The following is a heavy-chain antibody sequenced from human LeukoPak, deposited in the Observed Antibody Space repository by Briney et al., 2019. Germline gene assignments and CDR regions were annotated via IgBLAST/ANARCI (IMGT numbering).Heavy chain of an antibody. Sequence: GGSLRLSCAASGFTVSSNYMSWVRQAPGKGLEWVSVIYSGGSTYYADSVKGRFTISRGNSKNTLYLQMNSLRAEDTAVYYCARTFRGGWFDPWGQGTLVTVSS. CDR1: GFTVSSNY. V-gene: IGHV3-66*01. CDR2: IYSGGST. J-gene: IGHJ5*02. CDR3: ARTFRGGWFDP. D-gene: IGHD3-16*01.